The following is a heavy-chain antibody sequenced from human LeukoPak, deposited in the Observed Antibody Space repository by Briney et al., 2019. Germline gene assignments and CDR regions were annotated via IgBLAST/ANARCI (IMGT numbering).Heavy chain of an antibody. CDR2: IYYSGST. Sequence: ASETLSLTCAAYGGSFSGYYWSWIRQPPGKGLEWIGYIYYSGSTNYNPSLKSRVTISVDTSKNQFSLKLSSVTAADTAVYYCARDNWNYGSSMDVWGQGTTITVSS. CDR3: ARDNWNYGSSMDV. V-gene: IGHV4-59*01. D-gene: IGHD1-7*01. CDR1: GGSFSGYY. J-gene: IGHJ6*02.